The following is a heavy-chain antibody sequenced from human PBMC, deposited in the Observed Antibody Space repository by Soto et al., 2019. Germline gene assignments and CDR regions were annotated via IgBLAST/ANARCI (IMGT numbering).Heavy chain of an antibody. Sequence: GASVKVSCKASGGTFSSYTISWVRHAPGQGLEWMGRIIPILGIANYAQKFQGRVTITADKSTSTAYMELSSLRSEDTAVYYCAGRFTSIAARLGLYNWFDPWGQGTLVTVSS. J-gene: IGHJ5*02. V-gene: IGHV1-69*02. CDR3: AGRFTSIAARLGLYNWFDP. CDR2: IIPILGIA. D-gene: IGHD6-6*01. CDR1: GGTFSSYT.